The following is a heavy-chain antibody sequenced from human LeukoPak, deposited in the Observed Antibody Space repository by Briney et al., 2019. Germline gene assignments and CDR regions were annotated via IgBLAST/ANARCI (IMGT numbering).Heavy chain of an antibody. CDR2: IYTSGST. D-gene: IGHD1-26*01. V-gene: IGHV4-4*09. CDR1: GGSISSYY. Sequence: PSETLSLTCTVSGGSISSYYWSWIRQPPGKGLEWIGYIYTSGSTNYNPSLKSRVTISVDTSKNQFSLKLSSVTAADTAVYYCARKGASGSYRIDPWGQGTLVTVSS. CDR3: ARKGASGSYRIDP. J-gene: IGHJ5*02.